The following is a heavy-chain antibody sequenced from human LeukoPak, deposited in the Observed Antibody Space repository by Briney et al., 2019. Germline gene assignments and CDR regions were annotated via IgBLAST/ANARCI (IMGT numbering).Heavy chain of an antibody. D-gene: IGHD1-14*01. V-gene: IGHV1-69*01. CDR3: ARAGVAEGDYFDY. CDR2: IIPIFGTA. J-gene: IGHJ4*02. Sequence: GASVKVSCKASGDTLSGYAFTWVRQAPGQGLEWMGGIIPIFGTANYAQKFQGRVTITADESTSTAYMELSSLRSEDTAVYYCARAGVAEGDYFDYWGQGTLVTVSS. CDR1: GDTLSGYA.